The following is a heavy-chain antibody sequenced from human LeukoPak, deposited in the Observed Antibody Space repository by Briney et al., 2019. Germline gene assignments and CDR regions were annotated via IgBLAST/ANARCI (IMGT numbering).Heavy chain of an antibody. CDR3: AKDRRVESGFEFDY. Sequence: PGGSLRLSCAASGFTFSSYSMTWVRQAPGKGLEWVSSISSSSSYIYYADSVKGRFTISRDNAKNSLYLQMNSLRAEDTAVYYCAKDRRVESGFEFDYWGQGTLVTVSS. CDR1: GFTFSSYS. V-gene: IGHV3-21*04. J-gene: IGHJ4*02. CDR2: ISSSSSYI. D-gene: IGHD1-1*01.